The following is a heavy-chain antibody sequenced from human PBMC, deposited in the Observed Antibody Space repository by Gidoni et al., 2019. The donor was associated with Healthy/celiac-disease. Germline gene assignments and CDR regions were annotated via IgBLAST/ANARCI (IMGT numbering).Heavy chain of an antibody. D-gene: IGHD3-3*01. CDR1: GFTFRSYA. Sequence: QVQLVESGGGVVQPGRSLRLSCAASGFTFRSYAMHWVRQAPGKGLEWVAVISHDGSNKYYADSVKGRFTISRDNSKNTLYLQMNSLRAEDTAVYYCARDYYDFWSGYTVYWGQGTLVTVSS. J-gene: IGHJ4*02. CDR2: ISHDGSNK. V-gene: IGHV3-30-3*01. CDR3: ARDYYDFWSGYTVY.